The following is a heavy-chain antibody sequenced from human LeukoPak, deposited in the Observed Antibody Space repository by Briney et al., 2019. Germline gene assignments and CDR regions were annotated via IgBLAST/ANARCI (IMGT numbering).Heavy chain of an antibody. D-gene: IGHD2-15*01. V-gene: IGHV4-39*07. CDR2: IYYSGST. J-gene: IGHJ5*02. CDR1: GGSISSSSYY. CDR3: ASHIVVVVAATPRNNWFDP. Sequence: PSETLSLTCTVSGGSISSSSYYWGWIRQPPGKGLEWIGSIYYSGSTYYNPSLKSRVTISVGTSKNQFSLKLSSVTAADTAVYYCASHIVVVVAATPRNNWFDPWGQGTLVTVSS.